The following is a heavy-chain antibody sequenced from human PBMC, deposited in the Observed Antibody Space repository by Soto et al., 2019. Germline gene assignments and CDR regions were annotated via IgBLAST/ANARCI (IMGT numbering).Heavy chain of an antibody. CDR3: ARHVRGGDILGITMIVVVIPAGGYFDY. D-gene: IGHD3-22*01. CDR2: IYYSGST. J-gene: IGHJ4*02. Sequence: QLQLQESGPGLVKPSETLSLTCTVSGGSISSSSYYWGWIRQPPGKGLEWIGSIYYSGSTYYNPSLKSRVTISVDTSKNQFSLKLSSVTAADTAVYYCARHVRGGDILGITMIVVVIPAGGYFDYWGQGTLVTVSS. V-gene: IGHV4-39*01. CDR1: GGSISSSSYY.